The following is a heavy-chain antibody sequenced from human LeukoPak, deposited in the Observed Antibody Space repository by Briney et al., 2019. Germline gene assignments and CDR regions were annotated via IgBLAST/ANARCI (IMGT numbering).Heavy chain of an antibody. CDR1: VFTVSSNS. J-gene: IGHJ4*02. CDR2: IYSGGST. V-gene: IGHV3-53*04. D-gene: IGHD3-16*02. Sequence: GGSLRLSCAASVFTVSSNSMSWVRLAPGKGLEWVSVIYSGGSTSYADAVRGRFTISRHNSENTLYLQMNSLRVEDTAVYYCARGGELSDFDYWGQGTLVTVSS. CDR3: ARGGELSDFDY.